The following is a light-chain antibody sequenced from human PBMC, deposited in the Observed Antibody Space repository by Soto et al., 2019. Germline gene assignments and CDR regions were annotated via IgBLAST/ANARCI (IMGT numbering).Light chain of an antibody. Sequence: EIVMTQSPATLSVSPGERATISCRASQSVSSNLAWYQQKPGQAPRLLIYGASTRATGIPARFSGSGSGTEFTLTISSLQSEDFEVYYCQQYNNWPYTFGQGAKLEIK. CDR3: QQYNNWPYT. V-gene: IGKV3-15*01. J-gene: IGKJ2*01. CDR1: QSVSSN. CDR2: GAS.